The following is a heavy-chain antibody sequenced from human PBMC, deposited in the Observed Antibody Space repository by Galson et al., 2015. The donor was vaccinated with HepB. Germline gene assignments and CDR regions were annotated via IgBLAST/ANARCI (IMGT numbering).Heavy chain of an antibody. Sequence: SLRLSCAASGFTFSSYDMNWVRQAPGKGLEWVSHISSSGITTYYADSVKGRFTVSRDNSKKSIYLQMNGLRTEDTALYYCAKDGANGGLFDYWGQGTLVTVSS. CDR2: ISSSGITT. J-gene: IGHJ4*02. V-gene: IGHV3-48*03. D-gene: IGHD7-27*01. CDR3: AKDGANGGLFDY. CDR1: GFTFSSYD.